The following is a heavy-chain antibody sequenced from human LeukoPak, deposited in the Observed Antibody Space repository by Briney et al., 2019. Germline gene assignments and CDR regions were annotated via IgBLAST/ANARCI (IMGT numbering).Heavy chain of an antibody. D-gene: IGHD2-15*01. V-gene: IGHV3-48*01. CDR2: ISISSGTI. Sequence: GGSLRLSCAASGFTFSSYSMNWVRQAPGQGLEWVSYISISSGTIDYADSVKGRVTISRDNAKNSLYLQMNSLSAEDTAVYFCARARLGFTRGIGTNYFDYWGQGTLVTVSS. CDR3: ARARLGFTRGIGTNYFDY. CDR1: GFTFSSYS. J-gene: IGHJ4*02.